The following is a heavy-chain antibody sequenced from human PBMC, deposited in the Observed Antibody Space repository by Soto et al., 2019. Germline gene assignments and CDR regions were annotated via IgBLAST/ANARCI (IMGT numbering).Heavy chain of an antibody. J-gene: IGHJ4*02. CDR3: AREQPSAVAAS. CDR2: ISSDSAYT. V-gene: IGHV3-11*05. D-gene: IGHD6-19*01. CDR1: GFTFSDYY. Sequence: QVQLVESGGGLVKPGGSLRLSCAASGFTFSDYYMSWIRQAPGKGLEWVSYISSDSAYTNYADCVKGRFTISGDNAKNSLYLEMNSLRGEDSAVYYCAREQPSAVAASWGQGTLVTVSS.